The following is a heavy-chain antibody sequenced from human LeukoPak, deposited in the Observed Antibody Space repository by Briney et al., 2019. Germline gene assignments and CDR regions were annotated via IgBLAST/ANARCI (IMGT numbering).Heavy chain of an antibody. D-gene: IGHD2-2*01. J-gene: IGHJ6*03. CDR3: ARDPCFSTSCYPHYYYYYMDV. Sequence: SETLSLTCTVSGGSISSYYWSWIRQPAGKGLEWIGRIYTSGSTNYNPSLKSRVTMSVDTSKNQFSLKLSSVTAADTAVYYCARDPCFSTSCYPHYYYYYMDVWGKGTTVTVSS. CDR1: GGSISSYY. CDR2: IYTSGST. V-gene: IGHV4-4*07.